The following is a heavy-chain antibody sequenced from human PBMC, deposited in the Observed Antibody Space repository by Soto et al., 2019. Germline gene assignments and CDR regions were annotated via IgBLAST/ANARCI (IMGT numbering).Heavy chain of an antibody. Sequence: EVQLLESGGGFVQPGGSLRLSCAASGFTFSSYAMSWVRQVPGKGLEWVSAVGGSGTSTYYADSVKGRFTISRDNSKNTLYLEMNSLRAKDTAVYYCAHHQRTTSRQLGYFDYWGQGTLVTVSS. CDR2: VGGSGTST. CDR1: GFTFSSYA. CDR3: AHHQRTTSRQLGYFDY. V-gene: IGHV3-23*01. D-gene: IGHD7-27*01. J-gene: IGHJ4*02.